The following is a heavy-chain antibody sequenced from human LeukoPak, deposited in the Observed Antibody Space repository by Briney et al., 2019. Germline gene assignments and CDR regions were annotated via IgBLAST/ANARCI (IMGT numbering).Heavy chain of an antibody. Sequence: PGGSLRLSCAASGFTSSSYGMSWVRQAPGKGLEWVSAISGSGGSTYYADSVKGRFTISRDNSKNTLYLQMNSLRAEDTAVYYCAKTGSSTSYSYWGQGTLVIVSS. J-gene: IGHJ4*02. V-gene: IGHV3-23*01. D-gene: IGHD2-2*01. CDR2: ISGSGGST. CDR3: AKTGSSTSYSY. CDR1: GFTSSSYG.